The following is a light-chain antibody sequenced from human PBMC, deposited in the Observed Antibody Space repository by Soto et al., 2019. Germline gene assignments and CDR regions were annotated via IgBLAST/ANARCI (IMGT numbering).Light chain of an antibody. J-gene: IGKJ1*01. CDR3: QQYNNWPRT. CDR1: QDVSTN. CDR2: AAS. Sequence: EVVMTQSPATLSVSPGERATLSCRASQDVSTNVAWFQQKFGQAPRLLIYAASTRATGLPARFSGSASGSDLTLTISGLQSEDAAIYYCQQYNNWPRTFGQGTKVEIK. V-gene: IGKV3-15*01.